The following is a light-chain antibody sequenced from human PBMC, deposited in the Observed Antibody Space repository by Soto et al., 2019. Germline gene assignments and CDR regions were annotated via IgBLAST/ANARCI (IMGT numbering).Light chain of an antibody. CDR1: ESVSSN. J-gene: IGKJ1*01. CDR3: QQYDKWPRT. CDR2: GAS. V-gene: IGKV3-15*01. Sequence: EIVMTQSPVTLSMSPGERATLSCRAGESVSSNLAWYQQKPGQAPRLLIYGASARATGIPDRFSGGGSGAEYTLTISSLQSEDFAVYYCQQYDKWPRTFGQGTKVDI.